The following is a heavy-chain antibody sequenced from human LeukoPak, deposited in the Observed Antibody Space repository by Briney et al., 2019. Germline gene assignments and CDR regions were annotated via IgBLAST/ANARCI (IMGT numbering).Heavy chain of an antibody. Sequence: GGSLRLSCTASGFSFSDNFMGWLRQAPGKGLEWVSYINSGGDIIHYSGAVKGRFSISRDNSKRLLYLQMSRLRIDDTALYYCARGGSGWTFNHWGQGTLVSVAS. D-gene: IGHD2/OR15-2a*01. V-gene: IGHV3-11*01. CDR3: ARGGSGWTFNH. J-gene: IGHJ4*02. CDR1: GFSFSDNF. CDR2: INSGGDII.